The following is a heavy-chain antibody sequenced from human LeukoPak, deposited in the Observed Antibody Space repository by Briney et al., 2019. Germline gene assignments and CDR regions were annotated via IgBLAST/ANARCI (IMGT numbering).Heavy chain of an antibody. J-gene: IGHJ4*02. Sequence: ASVKVSCKASGGTFSSYAISWVRQAPGQGLEWMGRIIPIPGIANYAQKFQGRVTITADKSTSTAYMELSSLRSEDTAVYYCARANDYGGLGFDYWGQGTLVTVSS. D-gene: IGHD4-17*01. CDR2: IIPIPGIA. CDR3: ARANDYGGLGFDY. CDR1: GGTFSSYA. V-gene: IGHV1-69*04.